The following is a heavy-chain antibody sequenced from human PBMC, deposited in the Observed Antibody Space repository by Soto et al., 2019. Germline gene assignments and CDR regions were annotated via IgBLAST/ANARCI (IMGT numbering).Heavy chain of an antibody. V-gene: IGHV3-53*01. J-gene: IGHJ1*01. Sequence: GGSLRLSCAASGFTVSSNYMSWVRQAPGKGLEWVSVIDSGGSTYYADSVMGRFTISRDTSKNTLYLQMNSLRAEDKAVYYCARSSVYSSSEYFQHWGQGPLVTVSS. CDR1: GFTVSSNY. D-gene: IGHD6-6*01. CDR2: IDSGGST. CDR3: ARSSVYSSSEYFQH.